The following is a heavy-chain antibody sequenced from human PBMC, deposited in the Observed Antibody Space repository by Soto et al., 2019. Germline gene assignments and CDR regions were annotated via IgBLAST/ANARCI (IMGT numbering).Heavy chain of an antibody. D-gene: IGHD2-21*01. Sequence: GGSLRRSCAAAGCTFGGYNMQWVRQAPGRGLEFLAVISYNGRDEYYEDSVKGRFTIYRDNCQNKLYLQMNSLRLEDPAVYYCATGHRGLTGIPAVITDPYWFDPWGQGALVTVSS. CDR3: ATGHRGLTGIPAVITDPYWFDP. CDR2: ISYNGRDE. J-gene: IGHJ5*01. V-gene: IGHV3-30*03. CDR1: GCTFGGYN.